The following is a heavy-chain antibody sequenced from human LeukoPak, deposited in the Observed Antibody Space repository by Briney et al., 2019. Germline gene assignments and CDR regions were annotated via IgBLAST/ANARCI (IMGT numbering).Heavy chain of an antibody. CDR3: ARGFRQQLVPGMDV. D-gene: IGHD6-13*01. J-gene: IGHJ6*02. CDR2: INHSGST. Sequence: PSETLCLTCAVYGGSFSGYYWSWIRQPPGKGLEWIGEINHSGSTNYNPSLKSRVTISVDTSKNQFSLKLSSVTAADTAVYYCARGFRQQLVPGMDVWGQGTTVTVSS. CDR1: GGSFSGYY. V-gene: IGHV4-34*01.